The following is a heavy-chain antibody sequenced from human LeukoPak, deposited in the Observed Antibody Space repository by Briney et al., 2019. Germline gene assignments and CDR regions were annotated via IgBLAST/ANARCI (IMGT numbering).Heavy chain of an antibody. J-gene: IGHJ5*02. CDR1: GFTFSGSA. Sequence: PEGSLRLSCAASGFTFSGSAMHWVRQASGKGLEWVGRIRSTANGYATAYAASVKGRFTISRDDSKDTSYLQMNSLKTEDTALYFCTTSYSGNSWYDWFGPWGQGTLVTVSS. CDR2: IRSTANGYAT. V-gene: IGHV3-73*01. D-gene: IGHD6-13*01. CDR3: TTSYSGNSWYDWFGP.